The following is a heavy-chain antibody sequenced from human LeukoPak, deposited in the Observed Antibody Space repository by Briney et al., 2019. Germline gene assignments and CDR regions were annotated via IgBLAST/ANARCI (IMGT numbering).Heavy chain of an antibody. CDR1: GGSFSGYY. D-gene: IGHD3-22*01. J-gene: IGHJ6*03. CDR2: INHSGST. Sequence: SETLFLTCAVYGGSFSGYYWSWIRQPPGKGLEWIGEINHSGSTNYNPSLKSRVTISVDTSKNQFSLKLSSVTAADTAVYYCARGSNYDSSGYSYYYYMDVWGKGTTVTVSS. V-gene: IGHV4-34*01. CDR3: ARGSNYDSSGYSYYYYMDV.